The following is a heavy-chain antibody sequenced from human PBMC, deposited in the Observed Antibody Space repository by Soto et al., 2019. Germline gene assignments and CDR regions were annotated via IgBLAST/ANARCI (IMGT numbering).Heavy chain of an antibody. CDR1: GFTFSDYY. CDR2: ISSSSSYT. V-gene: IGHV3-11*06. D-gene: IGHD2-2*01. Sequence: PGGSLRLSCAASGFTFSDYYMSWIRQAPGKGLEWVSYISSSSSYTNYADSVKGRFTISRDNPKNSLYLQMNSLRAEDTAVYYCARVKGQLPTTAGYWGQGTLVTVSS. CDR3: ARVKGQLPTTAGY. J-gene: IGHJ4*02.